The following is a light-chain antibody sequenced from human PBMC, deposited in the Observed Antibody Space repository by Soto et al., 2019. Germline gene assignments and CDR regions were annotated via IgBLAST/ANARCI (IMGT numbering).Light chain of an antibody. V-gene: IGKV3-15*01. CDR2: GAS. CDR3: QQYDTWPPFT. Sequence: EIVMTQSPATLAVSPGESATLSCRASQSVSSNFAWIQQKPGQAPRLLIHGASIRATGIPARFSGSGSGTEFTLTISSLQSEDFAIYFCQQYDTWPPFTFGQGTKLEIK. CDR1: QSVSSN. J-gene: IGKJ2*01.